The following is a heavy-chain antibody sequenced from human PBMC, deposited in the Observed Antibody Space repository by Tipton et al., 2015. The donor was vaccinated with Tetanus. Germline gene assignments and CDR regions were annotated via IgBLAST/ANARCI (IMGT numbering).Heavy chain of an antibody. J-gene: IGHJ4*02. CDR1: GGSISTYY. Sequence: TLSLTCTVSGGSISTYYWSWIRQPPGKGLEWIGYIYYRGSTNYYPFLKSRVTMSVDTSKNQFSLNLSSVTAADTAVYYCARVRRGATTDLDYWGQGTLVTVSS. D-gene: IGHD5-12*01. CDR2: IYYRGST. V-gene: IGHV4-59*12. CDR3: ARVRRGATTDLDY.